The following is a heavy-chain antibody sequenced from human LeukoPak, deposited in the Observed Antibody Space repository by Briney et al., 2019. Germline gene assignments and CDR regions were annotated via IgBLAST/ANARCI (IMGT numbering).Heavy chain of an antibody. CDR2: ISSSSSYI. CDR1: GFTFSSYS. Sequence: GGSLRLSCAASGFTFSSYSMNWVRQAPGKGLEWVSSISSSSSYIYYADSVKGRFTISRDNAKSSLYLQMNSLRAEDTAVYYCARVPIPYSTYYYDSSGPSDAFDIWGQGTMVTVSS. D-gene: IGHD3-22*01. V-gene: IGHV3-21*01. CDR3: ARVPIPYSTYYYDSSGPSDAFDI. J-gene: IGHJ3*02.